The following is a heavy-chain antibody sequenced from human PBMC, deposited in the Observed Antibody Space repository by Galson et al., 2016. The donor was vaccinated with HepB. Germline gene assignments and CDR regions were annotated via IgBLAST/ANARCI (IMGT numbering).Heavy chain of an antibody. D-gene: IGHD3-9*01. CDR2: ISYDGSNK. CDR3: AKNDILAGYSAFDY. CDR1: GLTFSSYG. J-gene: IGHJ4*02. Sequence: SLRLSCAASGLTFSSYGMHWVRQAPGKGLEWVAVISYDGSNKYYADSVRGRFTISRGNSKNTLFLQMNSLRAEDTAVYYCAKNDILAGYSAFDYWGQGTLATVSS. V-gene: IGHV3-30*18.